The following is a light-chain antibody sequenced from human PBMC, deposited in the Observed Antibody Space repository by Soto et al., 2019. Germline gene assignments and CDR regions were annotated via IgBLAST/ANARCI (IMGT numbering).Light chain of an antibody. V-gene: IGKV3-15*01. CDR2: GAS. Sequence: IVMTQSPATLSVSPGERATLSCRASQSVSSNLAWYQQKPGQAPRLLIYGASTRATGIPARFSGSGSGTEFTLTISSLQSEDFAFYYCQQYNNWPRTFGPGTKVDIK. CDR1: QSVSSN. CDR3: QQYNNWPRT. J-gene: IGKJ3*01.